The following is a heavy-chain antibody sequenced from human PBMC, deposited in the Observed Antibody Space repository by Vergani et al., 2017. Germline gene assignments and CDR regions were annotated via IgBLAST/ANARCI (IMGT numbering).Heavy chain of an antibody. V-gene: IGHV1-46*01. D-gene: IGHD2-2*01. CDR3: ARGPQVVPAAMGVDFDY. CDR1: GYTFTSYA. CDR2: INPSGGST. J-gene: IGHJ4*02. Sequence: QVQLVQSGSELKKPGASVKVSCKASGYTFTSYAMNWVRQAPGQGLEWMGIINPSGGSTSYAQKFQGRVTMTRDTSTSTVYMELSSLRSEDTAVYYCARGPQVVPAAMGVDFDYWGQGTLVTVSS.